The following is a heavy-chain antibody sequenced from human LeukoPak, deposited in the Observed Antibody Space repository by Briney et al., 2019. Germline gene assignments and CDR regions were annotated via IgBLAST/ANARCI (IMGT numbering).Heavy chain of an antibody. CDR2: ISYDGSNK. V-gene: IGHV3-30*18. D-gene: IGHD1-26*01. J-gene: IGHJ4*02. CDR3: AKDGGSGSYTQIDN. Sequence: PGGSLRLSCAASGFTFSSYGMHWVRQAPGKGLEWVAVISYDGSNKYYADSVKGRFTISRDNSKNTLYLQMSSLRTEDTGVYYCAKDGGSGSYTQIDNWGQGTLVTVSS. CDR1: GFTFSSYG.